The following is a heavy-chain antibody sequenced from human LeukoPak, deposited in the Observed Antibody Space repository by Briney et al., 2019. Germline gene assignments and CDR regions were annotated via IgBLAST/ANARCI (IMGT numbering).Heavy chain of an antibody. V-gene: IGHV3-30-3*01. CDR1: GFTFSSNA. D-gene: IGHD4-23*01. CDR2: ISYDGSNE. CDR3: ARGLGYGGNSGRLWFDY. J-gene: IGHJ4*02. Sequence: GGSLRLSCAASGFTFSSNAMHWVRQAPGKGLEWVAVISYDGSNEYYADSVKGRFTISRDNSKNTLYLQMNSLRGADTAVYYCARGLGYGGNSGRLWFDYWGQGTLVTVSS.